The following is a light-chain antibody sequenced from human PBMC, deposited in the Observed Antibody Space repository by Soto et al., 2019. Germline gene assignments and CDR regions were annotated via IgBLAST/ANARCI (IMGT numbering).Light chain of an antibody. Sequence: DIQMTQSPSSLSASVGDRVTITCRASQSISSYLNWYQQKPGKAPKLLIYAASTLQSGVPSRFSGSGSGTDFTLTISSLQPEDFASYYCQQSYSSHETFGQGTKVEI. V-gene: IGKV1-39*01. CDR1: QSISSY. CDR3: QQSYSSHET. CDR2: AAS. J-gene: IGKJ1*01.